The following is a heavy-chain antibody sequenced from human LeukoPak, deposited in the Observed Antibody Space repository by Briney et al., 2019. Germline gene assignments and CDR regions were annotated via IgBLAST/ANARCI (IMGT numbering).Heavy chain of an antibody. D-gene: IGHD3-10*01. J-gene: IGHJ4*02. V-gene: IGHV4-39*01. CDR2: IYYSGST. CDR1: GGSISSSSYY. CDR3: ARSDIPRYYYGSGSYHPGAIDY. Sequence: PSETLSLTCTVSGGSISSSSYYWGWIRQPPGKGLEWIGSIYYSGSTYYNPSLKSRVTISVDTSKNQFSLKLSSVTAADTAVYYCARSDIPRYYYGSGSYHPGAIDYWGQGTLVTVSS.